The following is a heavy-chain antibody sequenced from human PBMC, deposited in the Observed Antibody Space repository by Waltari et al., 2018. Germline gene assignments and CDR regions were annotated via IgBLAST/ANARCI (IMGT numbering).Heavy chain of an antibody. V-gene: IGHV1-69*08. CDR3: VRGPDSGYDRTWFDP. Sequence: QVQLVQSGAEVKKPGSSVKVSCKASGGTFSSYAISWVRQAPGQGLEWMGRIIPIFGTANYAQKFQGRVTITADKSTSTAYMELSSLRSEDTAVYYCVRGPDSGYDRTWFDPWGQGTLVTVSS. D-gene: IGHD5-12*01. CDR1: GGTFSSYA. J-gene: IGHJ5*02. CDR2: IIPIFGTA.